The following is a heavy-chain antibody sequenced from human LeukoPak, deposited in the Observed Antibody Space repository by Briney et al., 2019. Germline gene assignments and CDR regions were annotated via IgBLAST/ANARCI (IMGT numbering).Heavy chain of an antibody. V-gene: IGHV4-34*01. CDR3: ARGRGYSYGFGIVATQRPRAYYFVY. D-gene: IGHD5-12*01. J-gene: IGHJ4*01. CDR1: GGSFSGYC. CDR2: INHSGST. Sequence: SETLSLTCAVSGGSFSGYCWSWIRQPPGKGLEWVGKINHSGSTNYNPSLKSRVTISVDKAKNKFYLKLSYVTAADTAVYYCARGRGYSYGFGIVATQRPRAYYFVYSGHGTLGTVSS.